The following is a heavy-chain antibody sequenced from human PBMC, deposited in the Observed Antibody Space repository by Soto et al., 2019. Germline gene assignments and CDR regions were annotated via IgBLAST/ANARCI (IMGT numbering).Heavy chain of an antibody. V-gene: IGHV3-23*01. Sequence: QAPGKGLEWVSAISGSGGSTYYADSVKGRFTISRDNSKNTLYLQMDSLRAEDTAVYYCARSGPYGDYDYWGQGTLVTVSS. CDR2: ISGSGGST. J-gene: IGHJ4*02. D-gene: IGHD4-17*01. CDR3: ARSGPYGDYDY.